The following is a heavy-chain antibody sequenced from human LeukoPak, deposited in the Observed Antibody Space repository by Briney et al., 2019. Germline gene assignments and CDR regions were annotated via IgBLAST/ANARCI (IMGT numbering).Heavy chain of an antibody. V-gene: IGHV3-23*01. CDR3: AKEDYCSGGSCYWLAFDF. Sequence: QPGGSLRLSCAASGFIFSNFAMSWVRQAPGKGPEWVSTISGSGGNTYYTDSVKGRFTISRDNSKNTLYLQMNSLRAEGTAVYYCAKEDYCSGGSCYWLAFDFWGQGTMVTVSS. J-gene: IGHJ3*01. CDR2: ISGSGGNT. CDR1: GFIFSNFA. D-gene: IGHD2-15*01.